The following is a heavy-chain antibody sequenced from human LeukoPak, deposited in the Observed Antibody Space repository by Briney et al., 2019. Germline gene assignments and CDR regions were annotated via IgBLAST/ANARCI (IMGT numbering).Heavy chain of an antibody. D-gene: IGHD6-13*01. Sequence: ASVKVSCETSGYTFTGYYMHWVRQAPGQGLQWMGWINPKSGGTNYAQKFQGRVTMTRDTSISTAYMELSRLNSDDTAIYYCATTNITATGTELDYWGQGTLVTVSS. V-gene: IGHV1-2*02. CDR3: ATTNITATGTELDY. CDR2: INPKSGGT. J-gene: IGHJ4*02. CDR1: GYTFTGYY.